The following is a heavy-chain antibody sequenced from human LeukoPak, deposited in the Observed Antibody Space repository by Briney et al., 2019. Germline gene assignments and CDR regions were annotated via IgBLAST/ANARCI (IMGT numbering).Heavy chain of an antibody. CDR2: INHSGST. J-gene: IGHJ5*02. CDR3: ARREYDYVWGGYRPNWFDP. CDR1: GGSFSGYY. D-gene: IGHD3-16*02. Sequence: SETLSLTCAVYGGSFSGYYWSWIRQPPGKGLEWIGEINHSGSTNYNPSLKSRVTISVDTSKNQFSLKLSSVTAADTAVYYCARREYDYVWGGYRPNWFDPWGQGTLVTVSS. V-gene: IGHV4-34*01.